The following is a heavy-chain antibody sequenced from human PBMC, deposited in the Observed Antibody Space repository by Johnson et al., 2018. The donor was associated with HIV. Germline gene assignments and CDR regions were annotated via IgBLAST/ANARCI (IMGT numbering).Heavy chain of an antibody. D-gene: IGHD2-15*01. V-gene: IGHV3-30*03. CDR3: RVVGDAVEI. Sequence: QVQLVESGGGVVQPGRSLRLSCVASGFTFSNYGMHWVRQAPGKGLEWVAVISYDGSKKYYADSVKGRFTISRDNSKNTLYLQMNSLRVEDTAVYYVRVVGDAVEIWGQGTMVTVSS. CDR1: GFTFSNYG. J-gene: IGHJ3*02. CDR2: ISYDGSKK.